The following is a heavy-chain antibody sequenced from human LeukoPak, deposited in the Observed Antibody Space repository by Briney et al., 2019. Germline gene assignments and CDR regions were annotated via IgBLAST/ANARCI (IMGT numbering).Heavy chain of an antibody. V-gene: IGHV3-11*04. J-gene: IGHJ6*02. CDR1: GFTFSDYY. CDR3: ARSGPLGSYYYGMDV. CDR2: ISSSGSTI. D-gene: IGHD1-26*01. Sequence: GGPLGLSCAASGFTFSDYYMSWIRQAPGKGLEWVSYISSSGSTIYYADSVKGRFTISRDNAKNSLYLQMNSLRTEDTAVYYCARSGPLGSYYYGMDVWGQGTTVTVSS.